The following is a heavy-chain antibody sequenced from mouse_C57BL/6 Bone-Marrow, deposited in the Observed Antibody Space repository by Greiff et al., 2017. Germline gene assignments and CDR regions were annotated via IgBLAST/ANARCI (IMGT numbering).Heavy chain of an antibody. CDR1: GYAFSSSW. D-gene: IGHD2-2*01. Sequence: QVQLKQSGPELVKPGASVKISCKASGYAFSSSWMNWVKQRPGKGLEWIGRIYPGDGDTNYNGKFKGEATLTADKSSSTAYMQLSSLTSEDSAVYFCARGGYDAWFAYWGQGTLVTVSA. J-gene: IGHJ3*01. CDR3: ARGGYDAWFAY. CDR2: IYPGDGDT. V-gene: IGHV1-82*01.